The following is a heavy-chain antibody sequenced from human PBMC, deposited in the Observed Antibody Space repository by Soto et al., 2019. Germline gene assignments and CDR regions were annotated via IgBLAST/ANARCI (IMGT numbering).Heavy chain of an antibody. D-gene: IGHD1-1*01. CDR1: GGPFRMHA. J-gene: IGHJ6*02. CDR3: AIEDGGLRDNWKYFFYAFDV. V-gene: IGHV1-69*06. Sequence: GGPFRMHAFSWKQQAPGQGPEWMGGISPMYGTANYAQKFQGRVTIIADRFTNTVYMELSSLRSDDTAVYYCAIEDGGLRDNWKYFFYAFDVWGQGTSVPVSS. CDR2: ISPMYGTA.